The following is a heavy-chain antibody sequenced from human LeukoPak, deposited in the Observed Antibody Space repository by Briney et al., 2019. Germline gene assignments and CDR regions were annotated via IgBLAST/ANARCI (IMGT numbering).Heavy chain of an antibody. Sequence: PGGSLRLSCAASGFTFSSYSMNWVRQAPGKGLEWVSYISSSSSTIYYADSVKGRFTISRDNSKNTLYLQMNSLRAEDTALYYCAKGMYSSSYDFDYWGQGTLVTVSS. CDR2: ISSSSSTI. V-gene: IGHV3-48*01. CDR3: AKGMYSSSYDFDY. J-gene: IGHJ4*02. D-gene: IGHD6-6*01. CDR1: GFTFSSYS.